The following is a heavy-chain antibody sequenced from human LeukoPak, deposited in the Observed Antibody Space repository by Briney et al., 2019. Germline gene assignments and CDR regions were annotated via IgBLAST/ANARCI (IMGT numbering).Heavy chain of an antibody. CDR2: ISYDGSNK. Sequence: HPGGSLRLSCAASGFTFSSYAIHWVRQAPGKGLEWVAVISYDGSNKYYADSVKGRFTISRDNSKNTLYLQMNSLRAEDTAVYYCARGYYYGSGSYGIDYWGQGTLVTVSS. CDR1: GFTFSSYA. V-gene: IGHV3-30-3*01. D-gene: IGHD3-10*01. CDR3: ARGYYYGSGSYGIDY. J-gene: IGHJ4*02.